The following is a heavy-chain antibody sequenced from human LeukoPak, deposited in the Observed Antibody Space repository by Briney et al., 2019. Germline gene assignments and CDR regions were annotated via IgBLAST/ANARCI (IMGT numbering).Heavy chain of an antibody. CDR3: ARSPTKRVPEDY. CDR2: IFHSGST. Sequence: PSGTLSLTCTVSSDSIFTSNWWSWVRQPPGKGLEWIGQIFHSGSTSYSPSLKSRVTISMDKSKNQISLRLTSVTAADTAVYYCARSPTKRVPEDYWGQGTLVTVSS. J-gene: IGHJ4*02. CDR1: SDSIFTSNW. V-gene: IGHV4-4*02. D-gene: IGHD2-2*01.